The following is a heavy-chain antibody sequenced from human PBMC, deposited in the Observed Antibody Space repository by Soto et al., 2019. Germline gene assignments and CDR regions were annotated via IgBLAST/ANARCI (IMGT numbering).Heavy chain of an antibody. D-gene: IGHD2-2*01. CDR3: AKGTAIVLVPAAMNYYYGMDV. CDR2: ISYDGSNK. CDR1: GFTFSSYG. J-gene: IGHJ6*02. Sequence: QVQLVESGGGVVQPGRSLRLSCAASGFTFSSYGMHWVRQAPGKGLEWVAVISYDGSNKYYADSVKGRFTISRDNSKNPLYMKMDSLRAEDTAVYYCAKGTAIVLVPAAMNYYYGMDVWGQGGTVTDSS. V-gene: IGHV3-30*18.